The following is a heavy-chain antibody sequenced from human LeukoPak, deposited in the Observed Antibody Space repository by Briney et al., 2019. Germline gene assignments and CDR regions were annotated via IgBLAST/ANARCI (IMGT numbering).Heavy chain of an antibody. CDR2: IYYDGST. CDR1: RGSISSYY. J-gene: IGHJ4*02. V-gene: IGHV4-59*01. CDR3: ASLGGSGSWNFGY. D-gene: IGHD3-10*01. Sequence: SETLSLTCAVSRGSISSYYWSWIRQSPGQGLEWIGYIYYDGSTNYNPSLKSRATISLDTSKNQFSLRLSSVTAADTAVYYCASLGGSGSWNFGYWGQGALVTVSS.